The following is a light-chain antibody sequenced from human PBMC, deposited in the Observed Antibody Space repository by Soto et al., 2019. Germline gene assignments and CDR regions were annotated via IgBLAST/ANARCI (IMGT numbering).Light chain of an antibody. CDR1: QSVSSSH. CDR3: QQYNSWPPIT. Sequence: EIVLTQSPGTLSLSPGERATLSCRASQSVSSSHLAWYQQKPGQAPRLLIYGASTRATGIPDRFSGSGSGTEFTLTISSLQSEDFAVYYCQQYNSWPPITFGQGTRLEIK. V-gene: IGKV3-15*01. J-gene: IGKJ5*01. CDR2: GAS.